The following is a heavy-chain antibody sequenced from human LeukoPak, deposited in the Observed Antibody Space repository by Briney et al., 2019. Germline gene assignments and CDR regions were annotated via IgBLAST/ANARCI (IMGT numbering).Heavy chain of an antibody. CDR2: SYYSGST. CDR3: AGGLAVGYDSSGRGGYYFDY. CDR1: GVSFSSSSYY. V-gene: IGHV4-39*07. D-gene: IGHD3-22*01. Sequence: PSETLSLTCAVYGVSFSSSSYYWGWIRQPRGKGLEWIGSSYYSGSTYYNPSPKSRITISIETAKNRFSLKLSSVTAADTAVYYCAGGLAVGYDSSGRGGYYFDYWGQGTLVTVSS. J-gene: IGHJ4*02.